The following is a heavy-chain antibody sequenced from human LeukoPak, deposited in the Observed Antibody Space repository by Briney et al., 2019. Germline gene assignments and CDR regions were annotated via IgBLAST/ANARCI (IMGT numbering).Heavy chain of an antibody. Sequence: NPGGSLRLSCAASGFTFSSYSMNWVRQAPGKGLEWVSSISSSSSYIYYADSVKGRFTISRDNAKNSLYLQMNSLRAEDTAAYYCARDLPLGYFIDWGQGTLVTVSS. CDR2: ISSSSSYI. V-gene: IGHV3-21*01. J-gene: IGHJ4*02. CDR3: ARDLPLGYFID. D-gene: IGHD3-16*01. CDR1: GFTFSSYS.